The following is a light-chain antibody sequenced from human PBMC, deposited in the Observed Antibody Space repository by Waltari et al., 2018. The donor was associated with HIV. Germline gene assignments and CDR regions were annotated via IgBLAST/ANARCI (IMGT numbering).Light chain of an antibody. J-gene: IGLJ2*01. Sequence: QSVFTQPPYVPAAPGQRVPTSCPTSIPHLGAAFVSWYQLLPGAAPKLVIYDNHNRPSGIPDRFSGSKSGTSATLAITGLQTGDEGVYFCGTWSRSLRGAVFGAGTKLTVL. CDR2: DNH. CDR3: GTWSRSLRGAV. CDR1: IPHLGAAF. V-gene: IGLV1-51*01.